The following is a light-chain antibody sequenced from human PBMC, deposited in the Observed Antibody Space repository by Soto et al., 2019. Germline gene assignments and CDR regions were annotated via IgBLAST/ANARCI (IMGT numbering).Light chain of an antibody. CDR2: DVS. J-gene: IGLJ1*01. Sequence: QSALTQPASVSGSPGQSITVSCTGTSSDVGGYNYVSWYQQHPGKAPKVMIYDVSNRPSGVSNRFSASKSGNTASLTISGLQAEDEADYYCSSYTSSSTYVFGTGTKLTVL. V-gene: IGLV2-14*01. CDR3: SSYTSSSTYV. CDR1: SSDVGGYNY.